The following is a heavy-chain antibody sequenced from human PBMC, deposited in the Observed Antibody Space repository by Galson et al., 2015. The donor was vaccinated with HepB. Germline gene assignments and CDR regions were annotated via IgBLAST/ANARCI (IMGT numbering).Heavy chain of an antibody. D-gene: IGHD3-16*01. Sequence: SVKVSCKASGSTFFDYGLSWVRQAPGQGPEWMGWINTYNGVTNSALKFQGRVTMTTDTSTNTAYMELRSLRSDDTAIFYCAIHEEGELLPSQYWGQGTLVTVSS. CDR3: AIHEEGELLPSQY. V-gene: IGHV1-18*01. CDR1: GSTFFDYG. J-gene: IGHJ4*02. CDR2: INTYNGVT.